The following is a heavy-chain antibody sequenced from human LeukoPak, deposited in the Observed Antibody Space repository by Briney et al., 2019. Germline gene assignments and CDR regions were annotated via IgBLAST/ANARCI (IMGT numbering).Heavy chain of an antibody. CDR1: GFTFSSYA. Sequence: PGGSLRLSCAASGFTFSSYAMTWVRQAPGKGLEWVSYISSSGSTIYYADSVKGRFTISRDNSKNTLYLQMNSLRAEDTAVYYCARAGNTRFDYWGQGTLVTVSS. CDR2: ISSSGSTI. CDR3: ARAGNTRFDY. D-gene: IGHD2/OR15-2a*01. J-gene: IGHJ4*02. V-gene: IGHV3-23*01.